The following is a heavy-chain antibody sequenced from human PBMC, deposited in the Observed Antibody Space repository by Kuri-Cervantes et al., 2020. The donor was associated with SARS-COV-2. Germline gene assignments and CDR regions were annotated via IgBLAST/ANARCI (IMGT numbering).Heavy chain of an antibody. J-gene: IGHJ1*01. Sequence: GGSLRLSCAASGFTFSSYAMHWVRQAPGKGLEWVAVISYDGSSKYYADSVKGRFTISRDNSKNTLYLQMNSLRAEDTAVYYCARDYCGGDCHLGFQHWGQGTLVTVSS. V-gene: IGHV3-30-3*01. CDR3: ARDYCGGDCHLGFQH. D-gene: IGHD2-21*01. CDR2: ISYDGSSK. CDR1: GFTFSSYA.